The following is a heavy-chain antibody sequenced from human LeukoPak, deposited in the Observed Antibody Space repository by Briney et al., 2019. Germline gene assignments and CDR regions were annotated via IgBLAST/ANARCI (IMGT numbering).Heavy chain of an antibody. V-gene: IGHV3-30*18. CDR1: GFAFSSYG. CDR3: AKQFNRPRSHLDY. J-gene: IGHJ4*02. CDR2: ISYDGSNK. D-gene: IGHD2/OR15-2a*01. Sequence: GRSLRLSCAASGFAFSSYGMCWVRQAPGKGLEWVAVISYDGSNKYYADSVKGRFTISRDNSKNTLYLQMNSLRAEDTAVYYCAKQFNRPRSHLDYWGQGTLVTVSS.